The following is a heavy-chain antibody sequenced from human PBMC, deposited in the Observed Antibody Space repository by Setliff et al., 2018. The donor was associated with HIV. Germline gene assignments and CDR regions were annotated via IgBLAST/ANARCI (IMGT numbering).Heavy chain of an antibody. Sequence: PGGPLRLSCAASGFIVTDYGMTWVRQAPGKGLEWVSAIIESGGTFYTDSVKGRFTISRDNSKNTLYLQMNSLRAEDTAVYYCAKVTSFWFEDYWGQGTLVTVSS. J-gene: IGHJ4*02. CDR2: IIESGGT. CDR1: GFIVTDYG. CDR3: AKVTSFWFEDY. V-gene: IGHV3-23*01. D-gene: IGHD2-2*01.